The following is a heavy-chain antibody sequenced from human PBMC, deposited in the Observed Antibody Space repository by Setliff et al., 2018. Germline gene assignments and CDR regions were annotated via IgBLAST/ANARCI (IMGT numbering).Heavy chain of an antibody. J-gene: IGHJ6*03. D-gene: IGHD5-18*01. CDR3: AREGVDTRSSTDYRYYMDV. CDR1: GGTFSSYG. Sequence: SVKVSCKASGGTFSSYGISWVRQAPGQGLEWMGGTIPMFGSTKYAQKFQERVTIIKDESTSTAYMEVSSLRTEDTAVYYCAREGVDTRSSTDYRYYMDVWGRGTTVTVSS. V-gene: IGHV1-69*05. CDR2: TIPMFGST.